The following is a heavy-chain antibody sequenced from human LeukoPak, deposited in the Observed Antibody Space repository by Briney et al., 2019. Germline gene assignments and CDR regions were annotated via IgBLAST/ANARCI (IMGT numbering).Heavy chain of an antibody. CDR2: INSDGINT. V-gene: IGHV3-74*01. Sequence: GGSLRLSCAASGFTFSNYWMHWVRQAPGKGLVGVSRINSDGINTRYAESVKGRFTISRDNAKNTLYLQMNSLRAEDTALYYCARDVPAARSQTFDYWGQGTLVTVSS. CDR1: GFTFSNYW. D-gene: IGHD6-6*01. CDR3: ARDVPAARSQTFDY. J-gene: IGHJ4*02.